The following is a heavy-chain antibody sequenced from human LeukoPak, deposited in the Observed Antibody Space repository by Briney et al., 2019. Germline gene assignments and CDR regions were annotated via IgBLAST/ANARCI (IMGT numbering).Heavy chain of an antibody. D-gene: IGHD4/OR15-4a*01. J-gene: IGHJ2*01. V-gene: IGHV1-2*02. CDR1: GYTFTGYY. CDR2: INPNSGGT. CDR3: ARGDHTLSMVAPWTPWGHWYFDL. Sequence: GASVKVSCKASGYTFTGYYMHWVRQAPGQGLEWMGWINPNSGGTNYAQKFQGRVTMTRDTSISTAYMELSRLRSDDTAVYYCARGDHTLSMVAPWTPWGHWYFDLWGRGTLVTVSS.